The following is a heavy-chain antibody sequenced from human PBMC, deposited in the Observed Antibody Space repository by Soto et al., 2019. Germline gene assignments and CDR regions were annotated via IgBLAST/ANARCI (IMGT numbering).Heavy chain of an antibody. J-gene: IGHJ2*01. CDR1: GGSISSSSYY. CDR3: AIGRCSGGSCYSYWYFDL. CDR2: IYYSGST. D-gene: IGHD2-15*01. V-gene: IGHV4-39*01. Sequence: QLQLQESGPGLVKPSETLSLTCTVSGGSISSSSYYWGWIRQPPGKGLEWIGSIYYSGSTYYNPSRKSRVNISVDTSKNPFSLKLSSVTAADTAVYYCAIGRCSGGSCYSYWYFDLWGRGTLVTVSS.